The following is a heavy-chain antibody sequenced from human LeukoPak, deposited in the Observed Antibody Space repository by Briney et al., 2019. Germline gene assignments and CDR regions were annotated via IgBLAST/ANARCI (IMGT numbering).Heavy chain of an antibody. D-gene: IGHD3-10*01. CDR1: GGSISNYY. J-gene: IGHJ6*02. CDR2: MSYSGST. Sequence: PSETLSLTCTVSGGSISNYYWSWIRQPPGEGLEWIGYMSYSGSTDYNPSLKSRVTISVDTSQNQFSLKLRSMTAADTAVYYCARDSFYYGSRTSFYGMDVWGQGTTVTVPS. CDR3: ARDSFYYGSRTSFYGMDV. V-gene: IGHV4-59*01.